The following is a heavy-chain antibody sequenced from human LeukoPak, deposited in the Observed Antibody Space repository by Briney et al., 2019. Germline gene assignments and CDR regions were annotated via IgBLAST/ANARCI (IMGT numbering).Heavy chain of an antibody. V-gene: IGHV6-1*01. J-gene: IGHJ3*02. D-gene: IGHD5-24*01. CDR1: GDSVSSNSTA. Sequence: SQTLSLTCAISGDSVSSNSTACHWIRQSPSRGLEWLGRTYYRSKWYSDYAVSVKSRITINPDTSKNQFSLQLNSVTPEDTAVYYCARGGQGDGYSADEAFDMWGQGTMVTVSS. CDR2: TYYRSKWYS. CDR3: ARGGQGDGYSADEAFDM.